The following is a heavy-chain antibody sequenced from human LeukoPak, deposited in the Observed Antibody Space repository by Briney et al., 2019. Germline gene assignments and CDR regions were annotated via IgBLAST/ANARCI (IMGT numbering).Heavy chain of an antibody. Sequence: GGSLRLSCAVSGFIVSSNYMTWVRQAPGKGLEWVSLIYGGGSIYYADSVKGRFTISRDNAKNSLYLQMNSLRAEDTVVYYCARESIVVDSYYYYYYMDVWGKGTTVTVSS. D-gene: IGHD2-21*01. J-gene: IGHJ6*03. CDR3: ARESIVVDSYYYYYYMDV. CDR1: GFIVSSNY. V-gene: IGHV3-53*01. CDR2: IYGGGSI.